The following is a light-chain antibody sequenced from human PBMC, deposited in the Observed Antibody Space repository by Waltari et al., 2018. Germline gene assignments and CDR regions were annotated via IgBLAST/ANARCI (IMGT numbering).Light chain of an antibody. Sequence: SYELTQPPSVSVSPGQTASLTCSGDKLGDKYACWYQQKPGQSPVLVLYQDSKRPSGIPERFSGSNSGNTATLTISGTQAMDEADYYCQAWDSSTAVFGGGTKMTVL. CDR2: QDS. CDR1: KLGDKY. CDR3: QAWDSSTAV. J-gene: IGLJ2*01. V-gene: IGLV3-1*01.